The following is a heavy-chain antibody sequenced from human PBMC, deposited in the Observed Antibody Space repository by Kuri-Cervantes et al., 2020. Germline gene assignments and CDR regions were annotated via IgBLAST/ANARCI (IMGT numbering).Heavy chain of an antibody. CDR1: GGTFSSYA. V-gene: IGHV1-69*13. CDR3: ARDPLRPSNNIFSFYMDV. CDR2: IIPIFGTA. J-gene: IGHJ6*03. D-gene: IGHD3-3*02. Sequence: SVKVSCKASGGTFSSYAISWVRQAPGQGLEWMGGIIPIFGTANYAQKFQGRVTITADESTSTAYMELSSLRSEDTAVYYCARDPLRPSNNIFSFYMDVWGKGTTVTVSS.